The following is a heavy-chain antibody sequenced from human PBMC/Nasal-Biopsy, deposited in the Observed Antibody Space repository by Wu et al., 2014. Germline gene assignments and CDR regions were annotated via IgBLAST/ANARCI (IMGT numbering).Heavy chain of an antibody. CDR3: ARGSYSSSRYGSEYWQH. Sequence: LRLSCAASGFTFSTYWMHWVRQAPGKGLVWVSRINSDGSGTSYADSVKGRFTISRDNAKNTLYLQMNSLRAEDAAVYHCARGSYSSSRYGSEYWQHWGPGTLVTVSS. J-gene: IGHJ1*01. D-gene: IGHD6-13*01. CDR2: INSDGSGT. CDR1: GFTFSTYW. V-gene: IGHV3-74*01.